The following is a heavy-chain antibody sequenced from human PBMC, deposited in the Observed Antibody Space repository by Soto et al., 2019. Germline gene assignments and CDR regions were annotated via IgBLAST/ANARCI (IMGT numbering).Heavy chain of an antibody. V-gene: IGHV3-21*06. CDR2: ISSTTNYI. CDR3: ARESEDLTSNFDY. J-gene: IGHJ4*02. CDR1: GFTFTRYS. Sequence: GGSLRLSCAASGFTFTRYSMNWVRQAPGKGLEWVSSISSTTNYIYYGDSMKGRFTISRDNAKNSLYLEMKSLRAEDTAVYYCARESEDLTSNFDYWGQGTLVTDSS.